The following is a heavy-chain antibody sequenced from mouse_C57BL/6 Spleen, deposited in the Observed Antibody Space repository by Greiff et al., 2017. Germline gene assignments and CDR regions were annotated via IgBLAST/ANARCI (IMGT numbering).Heavy chain of an antibody. CDR1: GYTFTDYN. Sequence: EVQLQQSGPELVKPGASVTIPCKASGYTFTDYNMDWVKQSHGKSLEWIGDINPNNGGTIYNQKFKGKATLTVDKSSSTAYMELRSLTSEDTAVYYGARVGEWLLRGYAMDYWGQGTSVTVSS. D-gene: IGHD2-3*01. J-gene: IGHJ4*01. CDR2: INPNNGGT. CDR3: ARVGEWLLRGYAMDY. V-gene: IGHV1-18*01.